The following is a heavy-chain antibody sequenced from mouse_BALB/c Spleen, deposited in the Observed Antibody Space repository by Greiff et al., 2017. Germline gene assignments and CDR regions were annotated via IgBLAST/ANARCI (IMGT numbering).Heavy chain of an antibody. Sequence: VQLQQSAAELARPGASVKMSCKASGYTFTSYTMHWVKQRPGQGLEWIGYINPSSGYTEYNQKFKDKTTLTADKSSSTAYMQLSSLTSEDSAVYYCARSGGNRSYWYFDVWGAGTTVTVSS. D-gene: IGHD2-1*01. CDR2: INPSSGYT. CDR3: ARSGGNRSYWYFDV. V-gene: IGHV1-4*02. CDR1: GYTFTSYT. J-gene: IGHJ1*01.